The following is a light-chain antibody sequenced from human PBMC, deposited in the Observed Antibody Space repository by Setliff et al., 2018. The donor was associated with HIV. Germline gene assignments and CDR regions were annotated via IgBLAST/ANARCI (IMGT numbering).Light chain of an antibody. CDR2: EVR. CDR3: SSYSTTNTIL. V-gene: IGLV2-14*01. Sequence: LTQPASVSGSPGQSITISCTGTSSDVGAYNYVSWFQQHPGKAPKLIIYEVRTRPSGVSTRFSGSKSGDTASLTISGLQAEDEADYYCSSYSTTNTILFGGGTKVTVL. CDR1: SSDVGAYNY. J-gene: IGLJ2*01.